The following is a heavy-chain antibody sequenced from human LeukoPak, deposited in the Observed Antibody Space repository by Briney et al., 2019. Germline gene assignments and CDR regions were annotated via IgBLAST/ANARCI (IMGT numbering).Heavy chain of an antibody. V-gene: IGHV3-23*01. D-gene: IGHD6-13*01. J-gene: IGHJ5*02. CDR3: AREAGGSSWYDSIWFDP. Sequence: GGSLRLSCAASGFTFSTYAMSWVRQAPGKGLEWVSTINNSGGSTYYADSVKGRFTISRDNAKNSLYLQMNSLRAEDTAVYYCAREAGGSSWYDSIWFDPWGQGTLVTVSS. CDR1: GFTFSTYA. CDR2: INNSGGST.